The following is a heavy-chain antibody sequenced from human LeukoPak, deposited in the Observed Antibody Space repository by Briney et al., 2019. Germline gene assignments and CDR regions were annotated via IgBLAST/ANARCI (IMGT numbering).Heavy chain of an antibody. Sequence: ASVKVSCKASGYTFTSYAMHWVRQAPGQRLEWMGWINAGNGNTKYSQKSQGRVTITRDTSASTAYMELSSLRSEDTAVYYCARGVAVAAPFDYWGQGTLVTVSS. CDR2: INAGNGNT. CDR1: GYTFTSYA. V-gene: IGHV1-3*01. CDR3: ARGVAVAAPFDY. J-gene: IGHJ4*02. D-gene: IGHD6-19*01.